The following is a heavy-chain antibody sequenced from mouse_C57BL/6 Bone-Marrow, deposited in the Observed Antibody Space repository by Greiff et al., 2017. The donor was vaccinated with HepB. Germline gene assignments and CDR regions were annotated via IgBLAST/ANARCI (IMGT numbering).Heavy chain of an antibody. CDR3: ASTSWFAY. J-gene: IGHJ3*01. Sequence: QVQLKESGPELVKPGASVKISCKASGYAFSSSWMHWVKQRPGKGLEWIGRIYPGDGDTNYNGKFKGKATLTADKSSSTAYMQLSSLTSEDSAVYYCASTSWFAYWGQGTLVTVSA. V-gene: IGHV1-82*01. D-gene: IGHD5-1*01. CDR1: GYAFSSSW. CDR2: IYPGDGDT.